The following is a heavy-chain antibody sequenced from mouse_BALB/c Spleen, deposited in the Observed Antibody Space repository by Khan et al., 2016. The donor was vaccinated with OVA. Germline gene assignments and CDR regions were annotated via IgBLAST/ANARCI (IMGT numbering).Heavy chain of an antibody. D-gene: IGHD2-1*01. CDR1: GYTLTDYG. Sequence: LVESGPELKKPGETVKISCKASGYTLTDYGMNWVKQAPGKGLKWMGWINTYTGEATYADDFKGRFAFSLETSASTAYWQINNLKTEDTATYFCSRSNGNYWFAYWGQGTLVTVSA. V-gene: IGHV9-3-1*01. CDR3: SRSNGNYWFAY. CDR2: INTYTGEA. J-gene: IGHJ3*01.